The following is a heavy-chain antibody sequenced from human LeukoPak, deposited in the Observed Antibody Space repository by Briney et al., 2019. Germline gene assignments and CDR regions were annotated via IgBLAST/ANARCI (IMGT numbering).Heavy chain of an antibody. CDR3: ARHTTLSIAAQFDY. V-gene: IGHV4-39*01. CDR2: IYYSGST. Sequence: PSETLSLTCTVSGGSISSSSYYWGWIRQPPGEGLEWIGSIYYSGSTYYNPSLKSRVTISVDTSKNQFSLKLSSVTAADTAVYYCARHTTLSIAAQFDYWGQGTLVTDSS. J-gene: IGHJ4*02. D-gene: IGHD6-6*01. CDR1: GGSISSSSYY.